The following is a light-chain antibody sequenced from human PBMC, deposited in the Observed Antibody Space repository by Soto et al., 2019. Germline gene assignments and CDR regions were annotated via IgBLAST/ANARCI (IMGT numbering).Light chain of an antibody. J-gene: IGLJ3*02. Sequence: QSVLTQPRSVSGSPGQSVTISCTGTSGDVGGYNFVSWYQQHPGKAPTLMIFDVSQRPSGVPDRFSGSKSGNTASLPISGLQADDEADYYCCSYGGSYTWVFGGGTKLTVL. CDR2: DVS. CDR3: CSYGGSYTWV. CDR1: SGDVGGYNF. V-gene: IGLV2-11*01.